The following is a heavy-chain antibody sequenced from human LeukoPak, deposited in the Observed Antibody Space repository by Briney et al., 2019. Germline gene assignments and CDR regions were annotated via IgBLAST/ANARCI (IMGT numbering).Heavy chain of an antibody. CDR2: TGSTGVST. Sequence: GGSLRLSCAASGFTFSSYAMNWVRQAPGKGLEWVSATGSTGVSTFYADSVKGRFTVSRDNSKNTLSLQMNSLRAEDTAVYYCAKDPGVVPAHHFDYWGQGILVTVSS. D-gene: IGHD2-2*01. V-gene: IGHV3-23*01. CDR3: AKDPGVVPAHHFDY. J-gene: IGHJ4*02. CDR1: GFTFSSYA.